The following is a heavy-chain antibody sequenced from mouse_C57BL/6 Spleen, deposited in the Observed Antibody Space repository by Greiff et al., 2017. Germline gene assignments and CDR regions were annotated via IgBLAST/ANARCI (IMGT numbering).Heavy chain of an antibody. D-gene: IGHD1-1*01. Sequence: VQLQQSGAELARPGASVKLSCKASGYTFTSYGISWVKQRTGQGLEWIGEIYPRSGNTYYNEKFKGKATLTAAKSSSTAYMELRSLTSADSAVYFWARGGDSSSHYFYYWGQGTTLTVSS. CDR3: ARGGDSSSHYFYY. CDR1: GYTFTSYG. J-gene: IGHJ2*01. V-gene: IGHV1-81*01. CDR2: IYPRSGNT.